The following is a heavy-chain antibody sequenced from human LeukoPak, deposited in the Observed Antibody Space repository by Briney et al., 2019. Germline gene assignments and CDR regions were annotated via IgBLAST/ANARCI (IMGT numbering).Heavy chain of an antibody. CDR3: ARETSSSSWYQLDC. CDR2: IWYDGSNQ. V-gene: IGHV3-33*01. J-gene: IGHJ4*02. CDR1: GFIFGGNG. Sequence: PGGSLRLSCAASGFIFGGNGMHWVRQAPGKGLEWLAVIWYDGSNQYYADSVKGRFTISRDNSKNTLYLQMNSLRDEDTDVYYCARETSSSSWYQLDCWGQGTLVTVSS. D-gene: IGHD6-13*01.